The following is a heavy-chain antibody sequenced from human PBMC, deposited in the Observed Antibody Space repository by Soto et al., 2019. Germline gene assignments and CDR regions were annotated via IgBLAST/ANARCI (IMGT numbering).Heavy chain of an antibody. CDR1: GFSLSPYW. D-gene: IGHD3-16*01. J-gene: IGHJ4*02. CDR3: ARDLGGPDY. V-gene: IGHV3-74*03. Sequence: GGSLRLSCAASGFSLSPYWMHWVRQVPGRGLEWVARLSSDGFGAAYADSVKGRFFISRDIARNTLSLQMDSLRADDTAVYYCARDLGGPDYWGRGTSVTVSS. CDR2: LSSDGFGA.